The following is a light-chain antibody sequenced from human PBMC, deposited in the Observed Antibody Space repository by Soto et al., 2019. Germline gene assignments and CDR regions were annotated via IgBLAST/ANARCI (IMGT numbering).Light chain of an antibody. CDR3: QQYADWPKT. CDR1: QSVSDR. Sequence: EXATLSXXASQSVSDRVVWYQQKSGQAPSLLIYAASTRAAGVPARFSGSGSGTEFTLTISSLQSEDFAVYFCQQYADWPKTFGQGTKVDI. J-gene: IGKJ1*01. V-gene: IGKV3-15*01. CDR2: AAS.